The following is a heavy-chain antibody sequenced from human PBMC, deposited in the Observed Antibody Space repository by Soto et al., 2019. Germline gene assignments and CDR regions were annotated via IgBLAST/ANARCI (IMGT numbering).Heavy chain of an antibody. CDR3: AKGITMVRGAPDAFDI. J-gene: IGHJ3*02. V-gene: IGHV3-23*01. CDR2: ISGSGGST. Sequence: PGGSLRLSCAASGFTFSSYAMSWVRQAPGKGLEWVSAISGSGGSTYYADSVKGRFTISRDNSKNTLYLQMNSLRAEDTAVYYCAKGITMVRGAPDAFDIWGKGTMVTASS. CDR1: GFTFSSYA. D-gene: IGHD3-10*01.